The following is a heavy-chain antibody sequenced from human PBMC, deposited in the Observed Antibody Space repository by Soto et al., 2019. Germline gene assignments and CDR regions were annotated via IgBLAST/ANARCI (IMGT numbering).Heavy chain of an antibody. CDR1: GFTFSSYS. CDR2: FRSGGDDGTT. CDR3: AKKVNSGPGSQYFDY. Sequence: GGSLRLSRVASGFTFSSYSMSWVRQAPGKGLEWVSGFRSGGDDGTTYYADSVKGRFTISRDNSKNTLFLQMNSLRAEDTAIYYCAKKVNSGPGSQYFDYWGQGTLVTVSS. V-gene: IGHV3-23*01. J-gene: IGHJ4*02. D-gene: IGHD3-10*01.